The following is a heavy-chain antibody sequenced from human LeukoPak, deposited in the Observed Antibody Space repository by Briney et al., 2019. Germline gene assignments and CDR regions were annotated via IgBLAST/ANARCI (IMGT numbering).Heavy chain of an antibody. CDR1: GGSISSYY. D-gene: IGHD1-26*01. J-gene: IGHJ4*02. V-gene: IGHV4-59*01. CDR3: AREIGATTLDY. CDR2: IYYSGST. Sequence: PSETLSLTCTVSGGSISSYYWSWIRQPPGKGLEWIGYIYYSGSTNYNPSLKSRVTISVDTSKNQLSLKLSSVTAADTAVYYCAREIGATTLDYWGQGTLVTVSS.